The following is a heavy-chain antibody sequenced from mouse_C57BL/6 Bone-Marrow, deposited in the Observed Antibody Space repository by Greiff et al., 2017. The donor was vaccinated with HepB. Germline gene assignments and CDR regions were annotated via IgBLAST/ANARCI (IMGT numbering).Heavy chain of an antibody. V-gene: IGHV5-6*01. Sequence: EVQGVESGGDLVKPGGSLKLSCAASGFTFSSYGMSWVRQTPDKRLEWVATISSGGSYTYYPDSVKGRFTISRDNAKNTLYLQMSSLKSEDTAMYYCASIYYDYDGDYWGQGTTLTVSS. CDR1: GFTFSSYG. J-gene: IGHJ2*01. D-gene: IGHD2-4*01. CDR3: ASIYYDYDGDY. CDR2: ISSGGSYT.